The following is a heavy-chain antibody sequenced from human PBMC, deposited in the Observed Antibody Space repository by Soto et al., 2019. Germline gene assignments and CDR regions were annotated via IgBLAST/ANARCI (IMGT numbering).Heavy chain of an antibody. CDR2: NHTGGGNT. CDR1: GYPFNNHA. J-gene: IGHJ4*02. D-gene: IGHD3-10*01. CDR3: ERGRDYGFDY. Sequence: QVQLVQSGAEVKTPGASLKVSCKPSGYPFNNHAIVWVRQAPGQRLEWMGWNHTGGGNTASSQKFQDRVTITWDTSASTGYMELNNLTSEDTAIYFCERGRDYGFDYWGQGSLVTVSS. V-gene: IGHV1-3*04.